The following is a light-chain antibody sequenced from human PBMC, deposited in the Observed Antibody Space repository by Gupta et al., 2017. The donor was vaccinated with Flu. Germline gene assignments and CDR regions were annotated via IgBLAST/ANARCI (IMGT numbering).Light chain of an antibody. V-gene: IGLV1-51*01. CDR3: GTWDSRLSVV. CDR1: SYNIGNNY. J-gene: IGLJ2*01. CDR2: DND. Sequence: QSVLTQPPAMSAAPGQKVTISCSGSSYNIGNNYVSWYQQLPGAAPKLLIYDNDKRPSGIPDRFSGSKSGTSATLDITGLQTGDEADYYCGTWDSRLSVVFGGGTKLTVL.